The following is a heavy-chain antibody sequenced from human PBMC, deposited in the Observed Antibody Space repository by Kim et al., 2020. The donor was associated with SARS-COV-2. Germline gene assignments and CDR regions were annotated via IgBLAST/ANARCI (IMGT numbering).Heavy chain of an antibody. CDR3: ATNEYGYYYYGMDV. CDR2: ISGHSRVI. J-gene: IGHJ6*02. V-gene: IGHV3-48*04. Sequence: GGSLRLSCAAAGFNFSTHFMNWVRQAPGKGLEWISYISGHSRVIHYADSVKGRFIVSRDNARQSLYLEMNSLRVEDTAVYYCATNEYGYYYYGMDVWGQGTAVTVSS. D-gene: IGHD1-1*01. CDR1: GFNFSTHF.